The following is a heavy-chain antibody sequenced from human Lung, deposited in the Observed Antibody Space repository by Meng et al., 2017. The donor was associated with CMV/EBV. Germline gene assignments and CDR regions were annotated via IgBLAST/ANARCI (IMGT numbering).Heavy chain of an antibody. Sequence: GGSLRLSCAASGFTFSSYWMKWVRQGPGKGLQWVATIKHDGSERYYVDSVKGRFSISRDNAKNSLYLQMNSLRAEDTAVYYCARGLRGRVYWGQGTLVTVSS. CDR2: IKHDGSER. V-gene: IGHV3-7*01. J-gene: IGHJ4*02. CDR3: ARGLRGRVY. CDR1: GFTFSSYW. D-gene: IGHD3/OR15-3a*01.